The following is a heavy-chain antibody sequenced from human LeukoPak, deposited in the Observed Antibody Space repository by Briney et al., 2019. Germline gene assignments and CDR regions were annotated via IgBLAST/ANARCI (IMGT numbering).Heavy chain of an antibody. J-gene: IGHJ4*02. D-gene: IGHD1-26*01. Sequence: GGSLRLSCAASGFTFSSYWMTWVRQAPGKGLERVANIKQDGSEEYYVDSVKGRFTISRDNAKNSLYLQMNSLRAEDTALYYCARDKSVGATPLDYWGQGTLVTVSS. CDR2: IKQDGSEE. CDR3: ARDKSVGATPLDY. V-gene: IGHV3-7*05. CDR1: GFTFSSYW.